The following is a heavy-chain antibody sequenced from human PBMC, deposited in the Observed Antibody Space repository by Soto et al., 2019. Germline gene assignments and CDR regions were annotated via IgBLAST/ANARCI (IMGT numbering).Heavy chain of an antibody. V-gene: IGHV3-49*03. CDR3: ARDVKYCISTNCYAPDY. CDR2: ITSKAYGGTT. J-gene: IGHJ4*02. D-gene: IGHD2-2*01. CDR1: GFTFADYA. Sequence: PGGSLRLSCTASGFTFADYAMNWFRQAPGKGLEWVGFITSKAYGGTTDYAASVKGRFTISRDDSKSIAYLQMNSLKTEDTAVYYCARDVKYCISTNCYAPDYWGQGTLVTVSS.